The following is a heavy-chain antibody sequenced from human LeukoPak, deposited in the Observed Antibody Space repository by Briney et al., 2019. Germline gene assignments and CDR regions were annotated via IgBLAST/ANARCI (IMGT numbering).Heavy chain of an antibody. V-gene: IGHV3-53*01. CDR3: ARDLFPSTTAYFDY. D-gene: IGHD4-11*01. Sequence: GGSLRLSCAASGFSVSSNYMSWVRQGPGKGLECVSFLYSGGSTHYADSVKGRFTISRDDAKNSLYLQMNSLRAEDTAVYYCARDLFPSTTAYFDYWGQGTLVTVSS. J-gene: IGHJ4*02. CDR1: GFSVSSNY. CDR2: LYSGGST.